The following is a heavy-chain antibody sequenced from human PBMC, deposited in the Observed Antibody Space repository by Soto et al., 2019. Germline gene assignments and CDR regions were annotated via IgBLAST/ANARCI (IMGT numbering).Heavy chain of an antibody. Sequence: EVQLLESGGGLVQPGGSLRLSCAASGFTFSSYAMSWVRQAPGKGLEWVSAISNSGGSTHYAGSVKGRFTISRDSSKNTLYLQMNSLRAEDTAVYYCATTISSTSSMGRYFDYWGQGALVTVSS. CDR3: ATTISSTSSMGRYFDY. D-gene: IGHD2-2*01. CDR1: GFTFSSYA. J-gene: IGHJ4*02. V-gene: IGHV3-23*01. CDR2: ISNSGGST.